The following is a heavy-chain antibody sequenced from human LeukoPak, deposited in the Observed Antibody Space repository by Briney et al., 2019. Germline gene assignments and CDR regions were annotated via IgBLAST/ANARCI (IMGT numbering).Heavy chain of an antibody. Sequence: PGGSLGLSCAASGFTFSSYAMSWVRQAPGKGLEWVSAISGSGGSTYYADSVKGRFTISRDNSKNTLYLQMNSLRAEDTAVYYCAKPPGLYYDFWSGYFPFDYWGQGTLVTVSS. CDR1: GFTFSSYA. D-gene: IGHD3-3*01. CDR3: AKPPGLYYDFWSGYFPFDY. J-gene: IGHJ4*02. V-gene: IGHV3-23*01. CDR2: ISGSGGST.